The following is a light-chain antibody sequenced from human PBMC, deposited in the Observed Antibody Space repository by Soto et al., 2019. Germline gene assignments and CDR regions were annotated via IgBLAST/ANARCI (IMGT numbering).Light chain of an antibody. CDR3: QQSYSEWT. CDR1: QSVSTH. V-gene: IGKV1-39*01. Sequence: DIQMTQAPSSLSASVGDRVTITCRASQSVSTHLNWYQQEPGKAPKLLIYAASRLQGGVPSRFSGSGSGTDFSLTISSLQPEDFATYYCQQSYSEWTFGQGTKVDVK. CDR2: AAS. J-gene: IGKJ1*01.